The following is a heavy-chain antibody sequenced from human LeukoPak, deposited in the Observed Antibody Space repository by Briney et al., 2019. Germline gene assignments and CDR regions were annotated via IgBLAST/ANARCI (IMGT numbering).Heavy chain of an antibody. J-gene: IGHJ6*03. D-gene: IGHD6-13*01. V-gene: IGHV3-23*01. Sequence: PGGSLRLSCAASGFTFSSYAMSWVRQAPGKGLEWVSAISGSGGSTYYADSVKGRFTISRDNSKNTLYLQMNSLRAEDTAVYYCARVPTGYSSSWYYYYYMDVWGKGTTVTVSS. CDR3: ARVPTGYSSSWYYYYYMDV. CDR2: ISGSGGST. CDR1: GFTFSSYA.